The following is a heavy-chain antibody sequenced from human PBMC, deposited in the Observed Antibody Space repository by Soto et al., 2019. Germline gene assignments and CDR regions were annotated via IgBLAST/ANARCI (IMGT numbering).Heavy chain of an antibody. V-gene: IGHV3-23*01. CDR2: ISGAGVRT. CDR1: GFSFSSYP. J-gene: IGHJ3*02. Sequence: PGGSLRLSCAASGFSFSSYPMSWVRQAPGKGLEWVAAISGAGVRTYYADSVRGRFTISRENSKNTLYLQMSSLRAEDTAVYYCARFFTMTVLVGMDAFDIWCQGTMVTVSS. D-gene: IGHD1-20*01. CDR3: ARFFTMTVLVGMDAFDI.